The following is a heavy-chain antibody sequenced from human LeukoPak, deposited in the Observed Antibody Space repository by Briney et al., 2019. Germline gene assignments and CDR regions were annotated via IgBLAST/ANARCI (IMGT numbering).Heavy chain of an antibody. CDR2: INHSGST. J-gene: IGHJ3*02. Sequence: SETLSLTCAVYGGSFSGYYWSWIRQPPGKGLEWIGEINHSGSTNYNPSLKSRVTISVDTSKNQFSLKLSSVTAADTAVYYCARGVGKRGYSYGPRDAFDIWGQGTMVTVSS. CDR3: ARGVGKRGYSYGPRDAFDI. V-gene: IGHV4-34*01. CDR1: GGSFSGYY. D-gene: IGHD5-18*01.